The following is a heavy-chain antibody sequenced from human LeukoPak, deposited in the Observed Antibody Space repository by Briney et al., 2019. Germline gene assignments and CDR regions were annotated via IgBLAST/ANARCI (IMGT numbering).Heavy chain of an antibody. D-gene: IGHD3-9*01. CDR1: GGSISSSSYY. CDR2: IYYSGST. J-gene: IGHJ6*02. CDR3: ARTNPPVRYFDWLPHYYYYYGMDV. Sequence: SGTLSLTCTVSGGSISSSSYYWGWIRQPPGKGLEWIGSIYYSGSTYYNPSLKSRVTISVDTSKNQFSLKLSSVTAADTAVYYCARTNPPVRYFDWLPHYYYYYGMDVWGQGTTVTVSS. V-gene: IGHV4-39*01.